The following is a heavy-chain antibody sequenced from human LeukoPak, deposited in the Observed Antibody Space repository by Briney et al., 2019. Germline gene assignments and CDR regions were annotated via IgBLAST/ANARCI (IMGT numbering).Heavy chain of an antibody. CDR1: GFTFSSSA. J-gene: IGHJ4*02. V-gene: IGHV3-23*01. CDR2: ISGSGGSP. Sequence: GGSLRLSCAASGFTFSSSAMSWVRQAPGKGPEWVSSISGSGGSPYYADSVKGRFTISRDNSKNTVYLQMNSLRAEDTAVYYCAKSPGYYAYFFDLWGQGTLVTVSS. D-gene: IGHD3-3*01. CDR3: AKSPGYYAYFFDL.